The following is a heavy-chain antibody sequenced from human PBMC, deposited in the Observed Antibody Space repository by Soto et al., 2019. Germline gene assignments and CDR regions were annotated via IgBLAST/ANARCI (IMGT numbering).Heavy chain of an antibody. CDR1: GYTFTTYG. V-gene: IGHV1-18*01. CDR2: ISAHNDNT. D-gene: IGHD1-1*01. CDR3: ARGRYVDY. J-gene: IGHJ4*02. Sequence: QVHLVQSGAEVRKPGASVKVSCKGSGYTFTTYGITWVRQAPGQGLEWMGWISAHNDNTNYAQKVQGRVTVTRDTSTSTAYMELRKLRSDDTAVYYCARGRYVDYWGKGALVTVSS.